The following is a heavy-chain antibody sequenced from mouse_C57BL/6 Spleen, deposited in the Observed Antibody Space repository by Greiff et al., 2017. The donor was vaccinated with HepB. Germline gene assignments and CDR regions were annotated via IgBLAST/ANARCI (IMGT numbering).Heavy chain of an antibody. J-gene: IGHJ3*01. CDR3: ARDGYPWFAY. V-gene: IGHV1-54*01. CDR2: INPGSGGT. CDR1: GYAFTNYL. Sequence: VKLMESGAELVRPGTSVKVSCKASGYAFTNYLIEWVKQRPGQGLEWIGVINPGSGGTNYNEKFKGKATLTADKSSSTAYMQLSSLTSEDSAVYFCARDGYPWFAYWGQGTLVTVSA. D-gene: IGHD2-3*01.